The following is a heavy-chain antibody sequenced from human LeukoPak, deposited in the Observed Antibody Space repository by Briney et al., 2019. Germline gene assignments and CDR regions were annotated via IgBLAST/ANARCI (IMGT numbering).Heavy chain of an antibody. V-gene: IGHV3-48*03. CDR2: ISGSGSAK. Sequence: GGSLRLSCTASGFTFSTYEMNWVRQAPGKGLEWVSYISGSGSAKHYADSVKGRFTISRDNAKNSLYLQMNSLRAEDTAVYYCARAGYCSGGSCYYYYYGMDVWGKGTTVTVSS. CDR3: ARAGYCSGGSCYYYYYGMDV. CDR1: GFTFSTYE. J-gene: IGHJ6*04. D-gene: IGHD2-15*01.